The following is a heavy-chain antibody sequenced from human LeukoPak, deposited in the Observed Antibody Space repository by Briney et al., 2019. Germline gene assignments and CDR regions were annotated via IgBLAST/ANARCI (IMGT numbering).Heavy chain of an antibody. CDR2: ISSSSSYI. Sequence: GGSLRLSCAASGFTFSSYSMNWVRQAPGKGLEWVSSISSSSSYIYYADSVKGRFTISRDNAKNSLYLQMNSLRAEDTAVYYCARDQNTAMVDDAFDIWGQGAMVTVSS. CDR3: ARDQNTAMVDDAFDI. CDR1: GFTFSSYS. V-gene: IGHV3-21*01. D-gene: IGHD5-18*01. J-gene: IGHJ3*02.